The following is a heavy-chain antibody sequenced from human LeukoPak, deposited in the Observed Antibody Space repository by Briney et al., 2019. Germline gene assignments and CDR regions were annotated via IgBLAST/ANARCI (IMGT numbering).Heavy chain of an antibody. J-gene: IGHJ3*02. Sequence: ASVKVSCKVSGYTLTELSMHWVRQAPGKGLEWVGGFDPEDGETIYAQKFQGRVTMTEDTSTDTAYMELSSLRSEDTAVYYCATRDYYDSTSPGTSAFDIWGQGTMVTVSS. D-gene: IGHD3-22*01. V-gene: IGHV1-24*01. CDR1: GYTLTELS. CDR3: ATRDYYDSTSPGTSAFDI. CDR2: FDPEDGET.